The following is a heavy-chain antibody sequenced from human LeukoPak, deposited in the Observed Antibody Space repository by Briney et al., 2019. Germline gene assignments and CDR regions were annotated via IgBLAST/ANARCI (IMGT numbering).Heavy chain of an antibody. CDR1: GFTFSSYW. J-gene: IGHJ4*02. CDR2: IKQDGSEK. D-gene: IGHD2-21*02. CDR3: ARSPPGYCGGDCYSFNYFDY. V-gene: IGHV3-7*01. Sequence: PGGSLRLSCAASGFTFSSYWMSWVRQAPGKGLEWVANIKQDGSEKYYVDSVKGRFTISRDNAKNSLYLQMNSLRAEDTAVYYCARSPPGYCGGDCYSFNYFDYWGQGTLVTVSS.